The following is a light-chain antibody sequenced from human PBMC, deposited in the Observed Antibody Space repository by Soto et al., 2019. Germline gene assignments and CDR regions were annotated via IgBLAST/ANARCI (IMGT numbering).Light chain of an antibody. V-gene: IGLV1-44*01. CDR1: SSNIGTNS. J-gene: IGLJ2*01. Sequence: QSVLTQPPSASGTPGQRVNISCSGSSSNIGTNSVSWYQHHPGTAPKLIIYNNDRRPSGVPDRFSGSKSDTSASLAISGLQSEDETDYYCAAWDDSLNGPVFGGGTKLTVL. CDR3: AAWDDSLNGPV. CDR2: NND.